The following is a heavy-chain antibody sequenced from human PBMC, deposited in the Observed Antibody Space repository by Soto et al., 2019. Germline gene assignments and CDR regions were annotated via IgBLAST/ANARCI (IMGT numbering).Heavy chain of an antibody. D-gene: IGHD6-19*01. Sequence: PGGSLRLSCTVSGFTFTNYGINWVRQAPGKGLEWVSSVSKSDYTYYSDSVKGRFTISRDNAKNSVSLQMNNLTAEDTAVYYCTREDSIIIPAVADFWGQGTLFTVSS. CDR1: GFTFTNYG. V-gene: IGHV3-21*01. CDR3: TREDSIIIPAVADF. CDR2: VSKSDYT. J-gene: IGHJ4*02.